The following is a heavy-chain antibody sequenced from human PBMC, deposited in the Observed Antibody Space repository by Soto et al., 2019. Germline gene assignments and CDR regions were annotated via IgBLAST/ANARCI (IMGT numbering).Heavy chain of an antibody. Sequence: PSETLSFTCTVSVGSISSSGYYLGWILHPPGKGLEWIGSIYYSWSTDYNPSLKSRVTISVETSKNQFSLKLSSVTAADTAVYYCYAVVVSGLRNLVYCSSNSCSPGHLGWGQGTTVTVSS. V-gene: IGHV4-39*01. CDR1: VGSISSSGYY. CDR3: YAVVVSGLRNLVYCSSNSCSPGHLG. CDR2: IYYSWST. J-gene: IGHJ6*02. D-gene: IGHD2-2*01.